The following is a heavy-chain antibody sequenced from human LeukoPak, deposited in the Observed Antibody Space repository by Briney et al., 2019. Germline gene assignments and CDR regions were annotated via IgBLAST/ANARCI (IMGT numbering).Heavy chain of an antibody. D-gene: IGHD2-15*01. Sequence: SETLSLTCTVSGGSINSGTYYWSWIRQPAWKGLEWIGRVYPSGSTNYNPSLKSRVTISVDTSKNQFSLKLSSVAAADTAVYYCARGHSDFDSWGQGTLVTVSS. CDR1: GGSINSGTYY. CDR3: ARGHSDFDS. CDR2: VYPSGST. V-gene: IGHV4-61*02. J-gene: IGHJ4*02.